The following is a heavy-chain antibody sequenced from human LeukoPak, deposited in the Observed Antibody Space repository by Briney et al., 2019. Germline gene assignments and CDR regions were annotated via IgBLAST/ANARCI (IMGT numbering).Heavy chain of an antibody. V-gene: IGHV4-34*01. CDR3: ARQWLVSPLFDY. Sequence: SETLSLTCAVYGGSLSGYYWSWIRQPPGKGLEWIGEINHSGSTNYNPSLKSRVTISVDTSKNQLSLKLSSMTAADTAVYYCARQWLVSPLFDYWGQGTLVTVSS. J-gene: IGHJ4*02. CDR1: GGSLSGYY. D-gene: IGHD6-19*01. CDR2: INHSGST.